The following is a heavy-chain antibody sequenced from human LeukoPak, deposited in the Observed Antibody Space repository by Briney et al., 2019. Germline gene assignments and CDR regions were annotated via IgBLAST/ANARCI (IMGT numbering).Heavy chain of an antibody. D-gene: IGHD3-22*01. V-gene: IGHV1-69*13. Sequence: SVKVSCTASGGTFSSYAISWVRQAPGQGLEWMGGIIPIFGTANYAQKFQGRVTITADESTSTAYMELSSLRSEDTAVYYCASTADLIAEQSHPASADYWGQGTLVTVSS. CDR2: IIPIFGTA. CDR3: ASTADLIAEQSHPASADY. J-gene: IGHJ4*02. CDR1: GGTFSSYA.